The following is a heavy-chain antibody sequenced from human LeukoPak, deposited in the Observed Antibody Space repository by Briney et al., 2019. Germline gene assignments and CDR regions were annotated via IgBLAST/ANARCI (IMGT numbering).Heavy chain of an antibody. CDR1: ALTFNSYA. CDR3: ATLNWNADAPNS. D-gene: IGHD1-20*01. V-gene: IGHV3-23*01. CDR2: ISGSGGST. J-gene: IGHJ4*02. Sequence: PGGSLRLSCAASALTFNSYAMSWVRQAPGKGLEWVSDISGSGGSTHYADSVKGRFTISRDNSKSTVCLQMNSLTAEDTAVYYCATLNWNADAPNSWGQGTLVTVSS.